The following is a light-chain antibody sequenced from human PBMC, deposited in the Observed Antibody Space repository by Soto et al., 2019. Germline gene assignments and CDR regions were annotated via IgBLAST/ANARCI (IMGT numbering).Light chain of an antibody. CDR3: SSFTTTNTWV. V-gene: IGLV2-14*01. CDR2: EVS. Sequence: QSVLTQPASVSGSPGQPITISCTGTRSDVGGYNSVCWHQQHPGKAPKLIIYEVSNRPSGISDRFSASKSGNTASLTISGLQADDEADYYCSSFTTTNTWVFGGGTKVTVL. CDR1: RSDVGGYNS. J-gene: IGLJ3*02.